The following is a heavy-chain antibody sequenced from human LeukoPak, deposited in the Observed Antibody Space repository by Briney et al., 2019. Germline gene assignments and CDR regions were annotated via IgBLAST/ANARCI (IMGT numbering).Heavy chain of an antibody. CDR1: GFTFSSYW. CDR2: INSDGSST. V-gene: IGHV3-74*01. CDR3: ARNTKIAAPYFDY. J-gene: IGHJ4*02. Sequence: GGSLRLSCAASGFTFSSYWMHWVRQAPGKGLVWVSRINSDGSSTSYADSVKGRFTISRDNAKNTLYLQMNSLRAEDTAVYYCARNTKIAAPYFDYWGQGTLVTVSS. D-gene: IGHD6-13*01.